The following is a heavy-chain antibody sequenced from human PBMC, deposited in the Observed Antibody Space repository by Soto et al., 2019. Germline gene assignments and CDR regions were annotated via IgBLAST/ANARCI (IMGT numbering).Heavy chain of an antibody. CDR3: AREYCPEPNCSGGSTSGFDY. V-gene: IGHV4-39*07. CDR1: GGSISSSSSY. J-gene: IGHJ4*02. D-gene: IGHD2-15*01. Sequence: SETLSLTCTVSGGSISSSSSYWGWIRQPPGKGLEWVGGIYYRGNTNYNPSLESRVTISVDTSKNQFSLKLRSVTAADTAVYYCAREYCPEPNCSGGSTSGFDYWGQGTLVTVSS. CDR2: IYYRGNT.